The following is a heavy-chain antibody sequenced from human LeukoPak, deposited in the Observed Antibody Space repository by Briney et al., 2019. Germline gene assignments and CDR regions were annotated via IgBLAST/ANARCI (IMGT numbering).Heavy chain of an antibody. CDR2: ISGSGDST. CDR3: ARGGAAYYDFWSGYRHDAFDI. Sequence: GGSLRLSCAASGFTFSGYAMSWVRQAPGKGLEWVSVISGSGDSTNYADSVKGRFTISRDNAKNSLYLQMNSLRAEDTAVYYCARGGAAYYDFWSGYRHDAFDIWGQGTMVTVSS. V-gene: IGHV3-23*01. CDR1: GFTFSGYA. J-gene: IGHJ3*02. D-gene: IGHD3-3*01.